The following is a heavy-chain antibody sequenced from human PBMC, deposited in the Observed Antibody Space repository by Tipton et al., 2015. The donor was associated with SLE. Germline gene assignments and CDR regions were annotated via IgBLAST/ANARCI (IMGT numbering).Heavy chain of an antibody. CDR3: ARALTSAQGFYFES. CDR2: FYTSERT. J-gene: IGHJ4*02. D-gene: IGHD2-2*01. Sequence: TLSLTCSVSVSGGSISNYYWHWIRQPAGQRLEWIGRFYTSERTNYNPSLQSRITMSVDTSKNQFSLKLSSVTAADTAVYYCARALTSAQGFYFESWGQGTLVTVSS. V-gene: IGHV4-4*07. CDR1: GGSISNYY.